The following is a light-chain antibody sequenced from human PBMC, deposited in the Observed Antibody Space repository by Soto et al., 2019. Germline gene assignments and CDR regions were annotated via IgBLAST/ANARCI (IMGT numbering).Light chain of an antibody. V-gene: IGKV3-15*01. CDR2: GAS. Sequence: ELGMTQSPATLSVSPGARATLSCRASQSVSSNLAWYQQKPGQAPRLLIYGASTRATGIPARFSGSGSGTEFTLTVSSLQSEDFAVYYCQQYNNWPPSSFGQGTKLEIK. CDR3: QQYNNWPPSS. J-gene: IGKJ2*01. CDR1: QSVSSN.